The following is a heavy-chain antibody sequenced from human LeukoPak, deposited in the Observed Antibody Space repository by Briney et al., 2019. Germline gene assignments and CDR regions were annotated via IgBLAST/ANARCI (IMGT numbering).Heavy chain of an antibody. D-gene: IGHD3-10*01. Sequence: ASVKVSCKAFGYSFSNYGISWVRQAPGQGLEWMGWMSAYDGNTNYAQKLQGRVTMTEDTSTDTAYMELSSLRSEDTAVYYCATDPNPYGSGRGYFDYWGQGTLVTVSS. J-gene: IGHJ4*02. CDR3: ATDPNPYGSGRGYFDY. CDR2: MSAYDGNT. CDR1: GYSFSNYG. V-gene: IGHV1-18*01.